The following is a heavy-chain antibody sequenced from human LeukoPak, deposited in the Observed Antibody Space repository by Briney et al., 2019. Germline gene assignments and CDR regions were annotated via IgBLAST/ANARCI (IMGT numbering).Heavy chain of an antibody. CDR1: GGTFSSYA. CDR2: ISAYNGNT. V-gene: IGHV1-18*01. J-gene: IGHJ4*02. D-gene: IGHD3-9*01. Sequence: PGASVKVSCKASGGTFSSYAISWVRQAPGQGLEWMGWISAYNGNTNYAQKLQGRVTMTTDTSTSTAYMELRSLRSDDTAVYYCARATGYDILTGYQTPYYFDYWGQGTLVTVSS. CDR3: ARATGYDILTGYQTPYYFDY.